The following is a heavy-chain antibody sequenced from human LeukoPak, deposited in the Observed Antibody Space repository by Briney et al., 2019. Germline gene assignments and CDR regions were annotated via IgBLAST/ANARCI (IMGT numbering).Heavy chain of an antibody. D-gene: IGHD6-13*01. V-gene: IGHV3-66*01. J-gene: IGHJ4*02. CDR1: GFTVSSNY. CDR2: IYSGGST. Sequence: GGSLRLSCAASGFTVSSNYMSWVRQAPGKGLEWVSVIYSGGSTYYADSVKGRFTISRDNSKNTLYLQMNSLRAEDTAVYYCARGQHPYSSNPFDYWGQGTLVTVSS. CDR3: ARGQHPYSSNPFDY.